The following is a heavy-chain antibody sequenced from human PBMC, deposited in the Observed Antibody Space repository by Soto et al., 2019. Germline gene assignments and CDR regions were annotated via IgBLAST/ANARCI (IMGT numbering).Heavy chain of an antibody. CDR3: ARGRGYWNSTYYFDY. D-gene: IGHD1-7*01. CDR2: IGTAGDT. CDR1: GFTFSSYD. V-gene: IGHV3-13*01. J-gene: IGHJ4*02. Sequence: SGGSLRLSCAASGFTFSSYDMHWVRQATGKGLEWVSAIGTAGDTYYPGSVKGRFTISRENAKNSLYLQMNSLRAGDTAVYYCARGRGYWNSTYYFDYWGQGTLVTVSS.